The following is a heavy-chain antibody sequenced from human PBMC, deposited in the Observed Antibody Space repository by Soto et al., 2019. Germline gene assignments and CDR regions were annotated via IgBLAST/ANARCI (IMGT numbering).Heavy chain of an antibody. V-gene: IGHV3-30*18. Sequence: QVQLVESGGGVVQPGRSLRLSCAASGFTFSSYGMHWVRQAPGKGLEWVAVISYDGSNKYYADSVKGRFTISRDNSKNTLYLQMNSLRAEDTAAYYCEKAPVPDYGSRGGFDYWGQGTLVTVSS. CDR1: GFTFSSYG. J-gene: IGHJ4*02. D-gene: IGHD3-22*01. CDR3: EKAPVPDYGSRGGFDY. CDR2: ISYDGSNK.